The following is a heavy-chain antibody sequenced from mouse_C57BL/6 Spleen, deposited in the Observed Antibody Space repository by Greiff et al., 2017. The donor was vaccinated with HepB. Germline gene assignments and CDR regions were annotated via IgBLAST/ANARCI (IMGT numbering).Heavy chain of an antibody. D-gene: IGHD3-2*02. J-gene: IGHJ3*01. CDR2: ISDGGSYT. Sequence: KLVESGGGLAKPGGSLKLSCAASGFTFSSYAMSWVRQTPEKRLEWVATISDGGSYTYYPDNVKGRFTISRDNAKNNLYLQMSHLKSEDTAMYYCARDPDSSGYAFAYWGQGTLVTVSA. V-gene: IGHV5-4*01. CDR3: ARDPDSSGYAFAY. CDR1: GFTFSSYA.